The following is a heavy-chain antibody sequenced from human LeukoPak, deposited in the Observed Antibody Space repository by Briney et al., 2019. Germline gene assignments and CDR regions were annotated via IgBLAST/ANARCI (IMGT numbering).Heavy chain of an antibody. CDR3: AKGGYGPGTYNWFDP. V-gene: IGHV3-23*01. D-gene: IGHD3-10*01. J-gene: IGHJ5*02. Sequence: GGSLRLSCAASGFTFSSYDIFWVRQAQGKGLEWVSYISGSGGGTRNADSVKGRFTISRDNSRNTLYLQMNSLRAEDTAVYYCAKGGYGPGTYNWFDPWGQGTLVTVSS. CDR1: GFTFSSYD. CDR2: ISGSGGGT.